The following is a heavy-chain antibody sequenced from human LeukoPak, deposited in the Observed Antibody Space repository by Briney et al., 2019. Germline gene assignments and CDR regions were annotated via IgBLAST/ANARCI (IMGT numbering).Heavy chain of an antibody. CDR1: GFTFSSYW. D-gene: IGHD1-14*01. Sequence: GGSLGLSCAASGFTFSSYWMHWVRQAPGKGLVWVSRINSDGSGTSYADSVKGRFTISRDNAKNTLYLQMNSLRAEDTAVYYCATGQGHGMDVWGQGTTVTVSS. CDR2: INSDGSGT. CDR3: ATGQGHGMDV. V-gene: IGHV3-74*01. J-gene: IGHJ6*02.